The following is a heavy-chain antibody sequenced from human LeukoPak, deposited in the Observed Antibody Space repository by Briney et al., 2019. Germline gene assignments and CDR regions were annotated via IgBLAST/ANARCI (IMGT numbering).Heavy chain of an antibody. CDR1: GGTFSSYA. D-gene: IGHD2-2*02. CDR2: IIPIFGTA. V-gene: IGHV1-69*01. CDR3: ARDHCSSTSCYTSY. J-gene: IGHJ4*02. Sequence: VKVSCKASGGTFSSYAISWVRQAPGQGLEWMGGIIPIFGTANYAQKFQGRVTIIADESTSTAYMELSSLRSEDTAVYYCARDHCSSTSCYTSYWGQGTLVTVSS.